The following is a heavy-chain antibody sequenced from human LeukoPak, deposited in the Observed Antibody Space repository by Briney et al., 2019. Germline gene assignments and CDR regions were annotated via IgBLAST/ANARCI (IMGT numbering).Heavy chain of an antibody. Sequence: SETLSLTCTVSGGSISSYYWSWIRQPPGKGLEWIGYIYYSGSTNYNPYLKSRVTISVDTSKNQFSLELSSVTAADTAVYYCASRIAAAGMGLDYWGQGTLVTVSS. V-gene: IGHV4-59*08. D-gene: IGHD6-13*01. CDR3: ASRIAAAGMGLDY. CDR1: GGSISSYY. CDR2: IYYSGST. J-gene: IGHJ4*02.